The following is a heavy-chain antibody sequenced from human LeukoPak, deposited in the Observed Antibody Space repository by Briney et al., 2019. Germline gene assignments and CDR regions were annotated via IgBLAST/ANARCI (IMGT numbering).Heavy chain of an antibody. CDR2: ISAYNGNT. V-gene: IGHV1-18*01. J-gene: IGHJ4*02. Sequence: ASVKVSCKASGYTFTSYGISWVRQAPGQGLEWMGWISAYNGNTNYAQKLQGRVTMTTDTSTSTAYVELRSLRSDDTAVYYCARDEGIAAAGAFDYWGQGTLVTVSS. D-gene: IGHD6-13*01. CDR3: ARDEGIAAAGAFDY. CDR1: GYTFTSYG.